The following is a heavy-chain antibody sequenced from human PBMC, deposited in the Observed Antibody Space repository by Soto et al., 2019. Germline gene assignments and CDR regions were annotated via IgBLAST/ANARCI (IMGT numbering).Heavy chain of an antibody. D-gene: IGHD2-21*02. CDR3: ARGDVNWFDP. CDR2: INPKSGVT. CDR1: GYSFIGYY. J-gene: IGHJ5*02. Sequence: ASVKVSCRASGYSFIGYYMHWVRQAPGQGLEWMGWINPKSGVTNYAQKFQGRVTMTRDTSITTAYMELSSLRSDDTAVYYCARGDVNWFDPWGQGTLVTVSS. V-gene: IGHV1-2*02.